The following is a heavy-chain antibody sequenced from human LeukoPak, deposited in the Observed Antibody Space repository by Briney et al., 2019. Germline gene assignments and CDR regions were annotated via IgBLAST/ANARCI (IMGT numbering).Heavy chain of an antibody. D-gene: IGHD2-15*01. Sequence: ASVKVSCKASGYTFTSYYMHWVRQAPGQGLEWMGIINPSGGSTSYAQKFQGRVTMTRDMSTSTVYMELSSLRSEDTAVYYCARDSGCSGGSCYSDVPYYYYMDVWGKGTTVTVSS. V-gene: IGHV1-46*01. CDR1: GYTFTSYY. CDR3: ARDSGCSGGSCYSDVPYYYYMDV. J-gene: IGHJ6*03. CDR2: INPSGGST.